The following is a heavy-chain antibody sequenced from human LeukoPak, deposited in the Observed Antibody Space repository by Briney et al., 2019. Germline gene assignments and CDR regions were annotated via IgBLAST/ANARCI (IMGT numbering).Heavy chain of an antibody. CDR2: SYSGGST. CDR3: AGSYGQPYYFDY. CDR1: GFTVSSNY. Sequence: GGSLRLSCAASGFTVSSNYMSWVRQAPGKGLEWVSVSYSGGSTYYADSVKGRFTISRDNSKNTLYLQMNSLRAEDTAVYYCAGSYGQPYYFDYWGQGTLVTVSS. J-gene: IGHJ4*02. V-gene: IGHV3-66*01. D-gene: IGHD5-18*01.